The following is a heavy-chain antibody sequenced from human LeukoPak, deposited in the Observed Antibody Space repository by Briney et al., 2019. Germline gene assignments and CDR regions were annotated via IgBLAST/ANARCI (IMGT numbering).Heavy chain of an antibody. CDR3: ARDSASIPLDY. V-gene: IGHV3-33*01. CDR1: GFTFSIYG. Sequence: GGALRLSCAASGFTFSIYGTHWVPQAPGKGMEWVAVVSNDGSNEYYADSVKGRFAISRDNSKSTVYLQMNSLRGEDTAVYYCARDSASIPLDYWGQGTLVTVSS. CDR2: VSNDGSNE. J-gene: IGHJ4*02. D-gene: IGHD1-26*01.